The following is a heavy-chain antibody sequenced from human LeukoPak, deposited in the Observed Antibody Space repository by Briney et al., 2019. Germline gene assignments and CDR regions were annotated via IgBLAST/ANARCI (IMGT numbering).Heavy chain of an antibody. V-gene: IGHV4-61*01. Sequence: TSETLSLTCTVSGGSVSSGSYYWSWIRQPPGKGLEWIGYIYYSGSTNYNPSLKSRVTISVDTSKNQFSLKLSSVTAADTAVYYCARGGTTSWYYYYGMDVWGQGTTVTVSS. CDR2: IYYSGST. CDR3: ARGGTTSWYYYYGMDV. CDR1: GGSVSSGSYY. D-gene: IGHD4-17*01. J-gene: IGHJ6*02.